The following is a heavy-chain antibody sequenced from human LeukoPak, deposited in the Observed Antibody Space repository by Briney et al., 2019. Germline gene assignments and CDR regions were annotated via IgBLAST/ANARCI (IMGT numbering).Heavy chain of an antibody. J-gene: IGHJ5*02. D-gene: IGHD3-3*01. CDR2: IYYSGST. Sequence: SETLSLTCTVSGGSISSSSYYWGWIRQPPGKGLEWIGSIYYSGSTYYNPSLKSRVTISVDTSKNRFSLKLSSVTAADTAVYYCARDLGSHDFWSGYFPRAWFDPWGQGTLVTVSS. V-gene: IGHV4-39*07. CDR3: ARDLGSHDFWSGYFPRAWFDP. CDR1: GGSISSSSYY.